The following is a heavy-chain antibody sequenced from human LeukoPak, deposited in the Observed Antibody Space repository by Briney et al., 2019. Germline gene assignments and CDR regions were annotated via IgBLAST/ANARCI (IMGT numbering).Heavy chain of an antibody. J-gene: IGHJ4*02. Sequence: ASVKVSCKVSGYTLTELSMHWVRQAPGKGLEWMGGFVPEDGETIYAQKFQGRVTMTEDTSTDTAYMELSSLRSEDTAVYYCATDRKRSKVTGTTYWGQGTLVTVSS. CDR2: FVPEDGET. D-gene: IGHD1-7*01. CDR1: GYTLTELS. CDR3: ATDRKRSKVTGTTY. V-gene: IGHV1-24*01.